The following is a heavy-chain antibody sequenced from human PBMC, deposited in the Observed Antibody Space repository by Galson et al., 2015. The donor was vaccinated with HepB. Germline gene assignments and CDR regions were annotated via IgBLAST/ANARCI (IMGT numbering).Heavy chain of an antibody. D-gene: IGHD3-3*01. CDR2: ISYDGSNK. CDR3: ASQAYYDFWRITVMNYYYYYGMDV. V-gene: IGHV3-30-3*01. CDR1: GFTFSSYA. J-gene: IGHJ6*02. Sequence: SLRLSCAASGFTFSSYAMHWVRQAPGKGLEWVTVISYDGSNKYYADSVKGRFTISRDNSKNTLYLQMNSLRAEDTAVYYCASQAYYDFWRITVMNYYYYYGMDVWGQGTTVTVSS.